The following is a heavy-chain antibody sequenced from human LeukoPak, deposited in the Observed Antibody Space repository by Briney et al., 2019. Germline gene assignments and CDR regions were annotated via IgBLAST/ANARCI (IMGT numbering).Heavy chain of an antibody. D-gene: IGHD3-10*01. Sequence: ASVKVSCKASGYTFTSYYMHWVRQAPGQGLEWMGWISAYNGNTNYAQKLQGRVTMTTDTSTSTAYMELRSLRSDDTAVYYCASSMVRGVMGFDYWGQGTLVTVSS. V-gene: IGHV1-18*04. CDR1: GYTFTSYY. CDR2: ISAYNGNT. CDR3: ASSMVRGVMGFDY. J-gene: IGHJ4*02.